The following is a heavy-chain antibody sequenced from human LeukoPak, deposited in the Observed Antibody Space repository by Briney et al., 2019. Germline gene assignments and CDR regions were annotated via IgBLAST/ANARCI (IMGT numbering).Heavy chain of an antibody. CDR2: IYYSGST. CDR1: GGSISSYY. V-gene: IGHV4-59*01. Sequence: TSETLSLTCAVSGGSISSYYWSWVRQPPGKGLEWVGDIYYSGSTNYNPSLKSRVTISVDTSKNQFSLKLSSVTAADTAVYYCAREVLGGSYQPGAFDIWGQGTMVTVSS. D-gene: IGHD1-26*01. CDR3: AREVLGGSYQPGAFDI. J-gene: IGHJ3*02.